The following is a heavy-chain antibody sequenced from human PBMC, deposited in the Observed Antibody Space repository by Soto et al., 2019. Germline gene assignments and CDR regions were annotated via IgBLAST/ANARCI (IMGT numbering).Heavy chain of an antibody. CDR1: GGTFSSYA. J-gene: IGHJ4*03. CDR3: ARGRYLVTTIAGYFDS. V-gene: IGHV1-69*06. D-gene: IGHD5-12*01. CDR2: IIPIFGTA. Sequence: SVKVSCKASGGTFSSYAISWVRQAPGQGLEWMGGIIPIFGTANYAQKFQGRVTITADKSTSTAYMELSSLRSEDTAVYYCARGRYLVTTIAGYFDSWGQGTLVTVSS.